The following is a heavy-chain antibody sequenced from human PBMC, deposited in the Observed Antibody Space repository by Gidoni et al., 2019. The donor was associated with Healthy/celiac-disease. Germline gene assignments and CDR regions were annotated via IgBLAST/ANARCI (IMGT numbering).Heavy chain of an antibody. V-gene: IGHV3-21*01. D-gene: IGHD4-17*01. CDR2: ISSSSSYI. CDR3: ARNYGDYPEYYFDY. Sequence: EVQMLESGGGLVKPGGSLLRSCAVSAFTFSSYSMNWVRQAPGKGLQCVSSISSSSSYIYYADSVKGRFTISRDNAKNSLYLQMNSLRAEDTAVYYCARNYGDYPEYYFDYWGQGTLVTVSS. CDR1: AFTFSSYS. J-gene: IGHJ4*02.